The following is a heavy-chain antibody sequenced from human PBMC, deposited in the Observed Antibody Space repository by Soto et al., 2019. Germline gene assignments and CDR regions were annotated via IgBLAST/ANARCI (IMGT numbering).Heavy chain of an antibody. CDR3: ARELWFGELQTYYGMDV. V-gene: IGHV1-2*02. J-gene: IGHJ6*02. D-gene: IGHD3-10*01. Sequence: ASVKVSFKGSGYTFTGYYMHWVRQAPGQGLEWMGWINPNSGGTNYAQKFQGRVTMTRDTSISTAYMELSRLRSDDTAVYYCARELWFGELQTYYGMDVWGQGTTVTVSS. CDR1: GYTFTGYY. CDR2: INPNSGGT.